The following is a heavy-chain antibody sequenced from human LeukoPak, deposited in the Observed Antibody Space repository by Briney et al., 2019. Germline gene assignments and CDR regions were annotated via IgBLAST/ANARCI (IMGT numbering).Heavy chain of an antibody. J-gene: IGHJ4*02. CDR2: IYTSGST. CDR1: GGSISSYY. Sequence: SETLSLTCTVSGGSISSYYWSWIRQPAGKGLEWIGRIYTSGSTNYNPSLKSRVTMSVDTSKNQFSLKLSSVTAADTAVYYCARELGYCSSTSCYTMPDYWGQGTLATVSS. V-gene: IGHV4-4*07. CDR3: ARELGYCSSTSCYTMPDY. D-gene: IGHD2-2*02.